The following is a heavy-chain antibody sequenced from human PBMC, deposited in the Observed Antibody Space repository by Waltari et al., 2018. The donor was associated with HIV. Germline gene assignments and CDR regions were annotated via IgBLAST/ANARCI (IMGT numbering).Heavy chain of an antibody. CDR1: GYPFTSYA. V-gene: IGHV7-4-1*02. Sequence: QVQLVQSGSELKKPGASVKVSCKASGYPFTSYAMNWVRPAPGHGLEWMGWINTNTGNPTYAQGFTGRFVFTLDTSVSTAYLQISSLKAEDTAVYYCARVFGGGYCSGGSCHAFDIWGQGTMVTVSS. CDR3: ARVFGGGYCSGGSCHAFDI. CDR2: INTNTGNP. J-gene: IGHJ3*02. D-gene: IGHD2-15*01.